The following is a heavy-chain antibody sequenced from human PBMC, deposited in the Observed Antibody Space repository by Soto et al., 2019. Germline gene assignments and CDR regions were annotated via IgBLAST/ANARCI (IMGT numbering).Heavy chain of an antibody. CDR3: AHGAAAVTTWGYGMDV. D-gene: IGHD4-4*01. J-gene: IGHJ6*02. Sequence: QITLKESGPTLVKPTQTLTLTCTFSGFSLSTSGVGVGWIRQPPGKALEGLALIYWDDDKRYSPSLKSKLTITKDTSKNKVVLKMTNMDPVDTATYYCAHGAAAVTTWGYGMDVWGQGTTVTVSS. V-gene: IGHV2-5*02. CDR1: GFSLSTSGVG. CDR2: IYWDDDK.